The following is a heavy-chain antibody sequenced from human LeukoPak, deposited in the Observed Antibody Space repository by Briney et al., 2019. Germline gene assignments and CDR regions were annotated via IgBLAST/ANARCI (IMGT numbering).Heavy chain of an antibody. Sequence: GRSLRLSCAASGFTFSSYAMHWVRQAPGKGLEWVAVISYDGSNKYYADSVKGRFTISRDNSKNTLYLQMNSLRAEDTAVYHCARDVGYNYDYFDYWGQGTLVTVSS. J-gene: IGHJ4*02. V-gene: IGHV3-30*01. D-gene: IGHD5-24*01. CDR3: ARDVGYNYDYFDY. CDR1: GFTFSSYA. CDR2: ISYDGSNK.